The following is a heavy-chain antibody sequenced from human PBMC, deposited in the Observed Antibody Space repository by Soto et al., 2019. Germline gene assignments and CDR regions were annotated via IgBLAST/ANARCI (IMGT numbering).Heavy chain of an antibody. CDR1: GFTFSSYA. CDR2: ISGSGSYI. CDR3: ARDMEFCTNGLCYWFDY. D-gene: IGHD2-8*01. V-gene: IGHV3-21*01. Sequence: PGGSLRLSCTASGFTFSSYAMNWVRQAPGKGLEWVSSISGSGSYIYYADSGRGRFTFSRDNAKNSLYLHMNSLRAEDTAVYYCARDMEFCTNGLCYWFDYWGQGTLVTVSS. J-gene: IGHJ4*02.